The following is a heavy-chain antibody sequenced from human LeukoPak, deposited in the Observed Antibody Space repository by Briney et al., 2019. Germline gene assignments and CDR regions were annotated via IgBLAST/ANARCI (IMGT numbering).Heavy chain of an antibody. Sequence: GGSLRLSCAASGFTVSSNYMSWVRQAPGKGLEWVSVIYSGGSTFYADSVKGRFTISRDNSKNTLYLQMNSLRAEDTAVYYCASPERGDGYNTAFDYWGQGTLVTVSS. CDR2: IYSGGST. CDR1: GFTVSSNY. J-gene: IGHJ4*02. D-gene: IGHD5-24*01. CDR3: ASPERGDGYNTAFDY. V-gene: IGHV3-53*05.